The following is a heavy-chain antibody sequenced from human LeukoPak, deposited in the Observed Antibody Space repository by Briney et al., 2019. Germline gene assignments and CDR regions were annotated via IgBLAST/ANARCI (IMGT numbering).Heavy chain of an antibody. CDR1: GFTFSSYA. Sequence: GGSLRLSCAASGFTFSSYAMSWVRQAPGKGLEWVSAISGSGGSTYYADSVKGRFTISRDNSKNTLYLQMNSLRAEDTAVYYCARDILRFLEWLYDYWGQGTLVTVSS. J-gene: IGHJ4*02. V-gene: IGHV3-23*01. D-gene: IGHD3-3*01. CDR3: ARDILRFLEWLYDY. CDR2: ISGSGGST.